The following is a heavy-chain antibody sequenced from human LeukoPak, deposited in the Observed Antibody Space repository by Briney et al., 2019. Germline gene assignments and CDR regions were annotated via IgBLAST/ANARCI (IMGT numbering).Heavy chain of an antibody. J-gene: IGHJ6*03. CDR1: GFTVSSNY. CDR2: FYRGGST. CDR3: AKIPYGDYVLDYYYYMDV. Sequence: PGGSLRLSCAASGFTVSSNYMSWVRQAPGKGLEWVSIFYRGGSTYYADSVKGRFTVSRDNSKNTLYLQMNSLRAEDTAVYYCAKIPYGDYVLDYYYYMDVWGKGTTVTISS. D-gene: IGHD4-17*01. V-gene: IGHV3-66*01.